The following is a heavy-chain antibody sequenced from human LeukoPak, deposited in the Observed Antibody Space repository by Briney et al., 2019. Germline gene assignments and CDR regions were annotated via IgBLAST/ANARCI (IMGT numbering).Heavy chain of an antibody. V-gene: IGHV4-59*08. CDR2: IYYSGST. J-gene: IGHJ6*03. Sequence: PSETLSLTCSVSGGSISSYYWSWIRQPPGKGLEWIGYIYYSGSTNYNPSLKSRVTISVDTSKNQFSLKLSSVTAADTAVYYCARQPYGDYGYYYYYYMDVWGKGTTVTISS. D-gene: IGHD4-17*01. CDR3: ARQPYGDYGYYYYYYMDV. CDR1: GGSISSYY.